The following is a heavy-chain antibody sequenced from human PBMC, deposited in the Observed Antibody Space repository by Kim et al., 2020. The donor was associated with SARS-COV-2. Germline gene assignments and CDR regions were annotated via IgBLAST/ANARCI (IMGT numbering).Heavy chain of an antibody. V-gene: IGHV4-39*01. CDR1: GGSISSSSYY. J-gene: IGHJ6*02. CDR3: ARSGGLRYYYGMDV. CDR2: IYYSGST. D-gene: IGHD5-12*01. Sequence: SETLSLTCTVSGGSISSSSYYWGWIRQPPGKGLEWIGSIYYSGSTYYNPSLKSRVTISVDTSKNQFSLKLSSVTAADTAVYYCARSGGLRYYYGMDVWGQGTTVTVSS.